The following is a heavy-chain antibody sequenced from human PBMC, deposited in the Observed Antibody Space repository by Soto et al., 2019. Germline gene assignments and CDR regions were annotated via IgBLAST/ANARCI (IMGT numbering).Heavy chain of an antibody. Sequence: GASVKVSCKASGYTFTSYYMHWVRQAPGQGLEWMGIINPSGGSTSYAQKFQGRVTMTRDTSTSTVYMELSSLRSEDTAVYYCAREWVAATLTYYYYYYMDVCGKGTTVNVSS. CDR1: GYTFTSYY. CDR3: AREWVAATLTYYYYYYMDV. CDR2: INPSGGST. D-gene: IGHD2-15*01. V-gene: IGHV1-46*03. J-gene: IGHJ6*03.